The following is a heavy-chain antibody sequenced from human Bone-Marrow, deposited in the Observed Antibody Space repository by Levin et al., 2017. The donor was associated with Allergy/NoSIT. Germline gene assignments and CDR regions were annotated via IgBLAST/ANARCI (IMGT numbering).Heavy chain of an antibody. CDR3: ARGRRDNDILTGLLSAGYFQH. Sequence: SETLSLTCAVYGGSFSGYYWTWIRQPPEKGLEWIGEINHSGSTNYNPSLESRVIISVDTSKNQLSLKLSSVTASDTAVYYCARGRRDNDILTGLLSAGYFQHWGQGTLVTVSS. D-gene: IGHD3-9*01. CDR1: GGSFSGYY. CDR2: INHSGST. J-gene: IGHJ1*01. V-gene: IGHV4-34*01.